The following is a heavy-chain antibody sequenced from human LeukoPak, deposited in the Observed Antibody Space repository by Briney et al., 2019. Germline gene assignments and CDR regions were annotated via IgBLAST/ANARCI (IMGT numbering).Heavy chain of an antibody. D-gene: IGHD4-17*01. CDR2: MNPNSGNT. V-gene: IGHV1-8*01. Sequence: ASVKVSCKASGYTFTSYDINWVRQATGQGLEWMGWMNPNSGNTGYAQKFQGRGTMTRNTSISTAYMELSSLRSEDTAVYYCARELVTVTTHYWGQGTLVTVSS. CDR3: ARELVTVTTHY. CDR1: GYTFTSYD. J-gene: IGHJ4*02.